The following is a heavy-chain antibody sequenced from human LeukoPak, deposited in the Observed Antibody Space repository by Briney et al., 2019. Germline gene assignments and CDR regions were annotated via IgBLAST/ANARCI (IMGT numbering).Heavy chain of an antibody. CDR3: ALEWELGKVDY. V-gene: IGHV4-59*01. CDR2: IYYSGST. J-gene: IGHJ4*02. Sequence: PSETLSLTCTVSGGSISSYYWSWIRQPPGKGLESIGCIYYSGSTNYNPSLKSRVTISVDTSTNQFSLKLSSVTAADTAVYYCALEWELGKVDYWGQGTLVTVSS. CDR1: GGSISSYY. D-gene: IGHD1-26*01.